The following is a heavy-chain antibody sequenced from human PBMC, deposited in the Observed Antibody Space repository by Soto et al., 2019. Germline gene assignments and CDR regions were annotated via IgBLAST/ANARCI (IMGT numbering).Heavy chain of an antibody. CDR1: GGSISGYY. Sequence: SETLSLTCTFSGGSISGYYWSWIRQPPGKGLEWIGYIYYSGGTNYNPSLKSRVTISVDTSKNQFSLKLSSVTAADTAVYYCAREGAARGYYYYGMDVWGQGTTVTVSS. CDR2: IYYSGGT. V-gene: IGHV4-59*01. CDR3: AREGAARGYYYYGMDV. J-gene: IGHJ6*02. D-gene: IGHD3-16*01.